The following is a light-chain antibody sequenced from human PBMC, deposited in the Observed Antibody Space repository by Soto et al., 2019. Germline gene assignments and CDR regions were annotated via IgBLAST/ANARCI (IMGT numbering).Light chain of an antibody. V-gene: IGLV2-14*01. J-gene: IGLJ3*02. CDR1: SSDVGAYDH. CDR2: DVN. Sequence: QSVLTQPASVSGSPGQSITISCTGTSSDVGAYDHVSWYQQHSGEAPKLLLFDVNNRPSGVSSRFSGSKSGNTPSLTISGLQAEDEADYYCRSYTTTTTLVVFGGGTKLTVL. CDR3: RSYTTTTTLVV.